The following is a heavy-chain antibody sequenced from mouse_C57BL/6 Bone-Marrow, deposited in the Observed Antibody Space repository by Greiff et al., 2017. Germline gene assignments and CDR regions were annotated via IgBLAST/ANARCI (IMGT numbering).Heavy chain of an antibody. CDR2: IYPRSGNT. CDR1: GYTFTSYG. V-gene: IGHV1-81*01. CDR3: ARSWDYGSSFDY. Sequence: QVQLQQSGAELVKPGASVKLSCKASGYTFTSYGISWVKQRTGQGLEWIGEIYPRSGNTYYNEKFKGKATLTADKSSSTAYMELRSLTSEDSAVYFCARSWDYGSSFDYWGQGTTLTVSS. D-gene: IGHD1-1*01. J-gene: IGHJ2*01.